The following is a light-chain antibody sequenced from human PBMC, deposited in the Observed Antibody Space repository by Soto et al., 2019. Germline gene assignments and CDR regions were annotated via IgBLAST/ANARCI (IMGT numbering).Light chain of an antibody. CDR1: QSVSSSY. V-gene: IGKV3-20*01. CDR3: QQYGSSPPYT. Sequence: EIVLTQSPGTLSLSPGERATLSCRASQSVSSSYLAWYQQKPGQAPRLLIYGASSRATGIQDRFSGSGSGTDFTLTISRLETEAFAVYYCQQYGSSPPYTFGQGTKLEIK. J-gene: IGKJ2*01. CDR2: GAS.